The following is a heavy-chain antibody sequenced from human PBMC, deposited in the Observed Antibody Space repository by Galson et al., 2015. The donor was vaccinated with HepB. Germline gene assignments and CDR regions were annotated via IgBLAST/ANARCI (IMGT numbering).Heavy chain of an antibody. CDR2: TIPILGIA. CDR1: GGTFSSYA. J-gene: IGHJ4*02. D-gene: IGHD4-17*01. Sequence: SVKVSCKASGGTFSSYAISWVRQAPGQGLEWMGRTIPILGIANYAQKFQGRVTITADKSTSTAYMELSSLRSEDTAVYYCARVYPIGTTVTSDYWGQGTLVTVSS. V-gene: IGHV1-69*04. CDR3: ARVYPIGTTVTSDY.